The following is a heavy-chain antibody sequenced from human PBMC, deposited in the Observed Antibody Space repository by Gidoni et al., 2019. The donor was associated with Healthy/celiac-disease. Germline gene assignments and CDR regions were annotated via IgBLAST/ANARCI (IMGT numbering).Heavy chain of an antibody. CDR1: GFTFSSYS. CDR3: ARTVRVGAISSWNFDL. Sequence: EVQLVESGGGLVKPGGSLRLSCAASGFTFSSYSMNRVRQAPGKGLEWVSSISSSSSYIYYADSVKGRFTISRDNAKNSLYLQMNSLRAEDTAVYYCARTVRVGAISSWNFDLWGRGTLVTVSS. V-gene: IGHV3-21*01. D-gene: IGHD1-26*01. J-gene: IGHJ2*01. CDR2: ISSSSSYI.